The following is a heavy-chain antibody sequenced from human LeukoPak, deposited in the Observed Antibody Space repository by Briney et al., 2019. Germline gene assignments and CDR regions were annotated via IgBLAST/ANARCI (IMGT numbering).Heavy chain of an antibody. Sequence: GASVKVSCKASGILFRVYYMHWVRQVPGQGLEWMGWINPNSGDTKYAQKFQGRVTMTRDASISTAYMELSRLRSDDTAVYYCARETEMSASLDYWGQGTLVTVSS. CDR3: ARETEMSASLDY. CDR1: GILFRVYY. CDR2: INPNSGDT. V-gene: IGHV1-2*02. D-gene: IGHD5-24*01. J-gene: IGHJ4*02.